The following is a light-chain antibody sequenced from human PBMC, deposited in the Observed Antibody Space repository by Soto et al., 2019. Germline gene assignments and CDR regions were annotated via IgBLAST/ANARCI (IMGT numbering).Light chain of an antibody. Sequence: PGETAALSCRASQSVSSYLAWYQQKPGQAPRLLIYDASNRATGIPARFSGSGSGTDFTLTISRLEPEDFAVYYCQQYGSSPWTFGQGTKVDIK. V-gene: IGKV3-20*01. CDR2: DAS. CDR3: QQYGSSPWT. J-gene: IGKJ1*01. CDR1: QSVSSY.